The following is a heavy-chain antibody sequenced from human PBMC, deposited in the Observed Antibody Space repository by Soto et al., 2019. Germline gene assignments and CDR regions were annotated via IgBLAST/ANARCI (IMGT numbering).Heavy chain of an antibody. D-gene: IGHD2-15*01. CDR1: GGSINTNNYY. Sequence: SETLSLTCTVSGGSINTNNYYRGWVRQPPGKGLEWIGSVFYNGTTYYSPSLKSRVTISLAPSRTQFSLKLESVTAADTAVYFCARLVVVSPVANAWGQGTLVTVSS. V-gene: IGHV4-39*01. J-gene: IGHJ5*02. CDR3: ARLVVVSPVANA. CDR2: VFYNGTT.